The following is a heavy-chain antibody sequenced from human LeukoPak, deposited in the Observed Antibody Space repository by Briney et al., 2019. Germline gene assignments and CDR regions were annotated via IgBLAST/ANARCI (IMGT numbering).Heavy chain of an antibody. CDR3: ARDPSYYDFWSGYYTGNDAFDI. CDR2: IYYSGST. CDR1: GGSISSSSYY. J-gene: IGHJ3*02. V-gene: IGHV4-39*07. Sequence: SETLSLTCTVSGGSISSSSYYWGWIRQPPGKGLEWIGSIYYSGSTYYNPSLKSRVTMSVDTSKNQFSLKLSSVTAADTAVYYCARDPSYYDFWSGYYTGNDAFDIWGQGTMVTVSS. D-gene: IGHD3-3*01.